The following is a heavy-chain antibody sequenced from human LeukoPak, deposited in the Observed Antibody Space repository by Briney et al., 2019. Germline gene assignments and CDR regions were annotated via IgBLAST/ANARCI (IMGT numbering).Heavy chain of an antibody. CDR1: GYTFTDYW. CDR2: IFPHDSDT. Sequence: GESLKISCKGSGYTFTDYWIGWVRQMPGKGLEWMGIIFPHDSDTRYSPSFQGQVTISADKSISTAYLQWGSLKASHTAMYYCVKGKGTGTIDYWGQGALVTVSS. D-gene: IGHD1-1*01. V-gene: IGHV5-51*01. CDR3: VKGKGTGTIDY. J-gene: IGHJ4*02.